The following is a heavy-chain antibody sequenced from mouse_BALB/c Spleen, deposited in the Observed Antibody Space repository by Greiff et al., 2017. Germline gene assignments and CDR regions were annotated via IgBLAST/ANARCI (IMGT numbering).Heavy chain of an antibody. CDR2: ISSGGGST. V-gene: IGHV5-12-1*01. J-gene: IGHJ3*01. CDR3: ASPYYYGSSCWFAY. CDR1: GFAFSSTD. D-gene: IGHD1-1*01. Sequence: DVKLVESGGGLVKPGGSLKFSCAASGFAFSSTDMSWVRQTPEKRLEWVAYISSGGGSTYYPDTVKGRFTISRDNAKNTLYLQMSSLKSEDTAMYYGASPYYYGSSCWFAYWGQGTLVTVSA.